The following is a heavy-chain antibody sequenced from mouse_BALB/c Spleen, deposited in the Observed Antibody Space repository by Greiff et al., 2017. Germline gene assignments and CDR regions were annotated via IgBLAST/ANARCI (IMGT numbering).Heavy chain of an antibody. D-gene: IGHD1-1*01. Sequence: DVMLVESGGGLVKPGGSLKLSCAASGFTFSSYAMSWVRQSPEKRLEWVAEISSGGSYTYYPDTVTGRFTLSRDNAKNTLYLEMSSLRSEDTAMYYCARDGTTPFAYWGQGTLVTVSA. CDR2: ISSGGSYT. J-gene: IGHJ3*01. V-gene: IGHV5-9-4*01. CDR1: GFTFSSYA. CDR3: ARDGTTPFAY.